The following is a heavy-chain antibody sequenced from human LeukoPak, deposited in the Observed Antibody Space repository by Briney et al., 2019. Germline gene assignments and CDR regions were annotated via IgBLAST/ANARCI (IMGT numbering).Heavy chain of an antibody. CDR1: GFTFSSYA. CDR3: AKVTMIVVVITTGAFDI. D-gene: IGHD3-22*01. CDR2: ISGSGGST. J-gene: IGHJ3*02. V-gene: IGHV3-23*01. Sequence: GGSLRLSCAASGFTFSSYAMSWVRQAPGKGLEWVLAISGSGGSTYYADSVKGRFTISRDNSKNTLYLQMNSLRAEDTAVYYCAKVTMIVVVITTGAFDIWGQGTMVTVSS.